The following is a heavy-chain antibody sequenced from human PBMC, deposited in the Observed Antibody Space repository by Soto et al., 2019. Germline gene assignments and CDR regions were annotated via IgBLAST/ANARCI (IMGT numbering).Heavy chain of an antibody. J-gene: IGHJ6*02. D-gene: IGHD6-13*01. CDR2: ISGIVGST. Sequence: GGSLRLSCAASGFTFSSYAMSWVRQAPGKGLEWVSAISGIVGSTYYAASVKARFTISRDNSKNPLYLQMKSLRAEDTAVYYCAKVQDIAAHGYLLAFWAQGTTDTGSS. CDR1: GFTFSSYA. CDR3: AKVQDIAAHGYLLAF. V-gene: IGHV3-23*01.